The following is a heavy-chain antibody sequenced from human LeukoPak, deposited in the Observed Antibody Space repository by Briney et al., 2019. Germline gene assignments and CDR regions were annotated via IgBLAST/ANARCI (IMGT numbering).Heavy chain of an antibody. Sequence: SETLSLTCTVSGGSISNSSYYWGWIRQPPGKGLEWIGSIYYSGSTNYNPSLKSRVTISVDTSKNQSSLKLSSVTAADTAVYYCARKAAAARVGWFDPWGQGTLVTVSS. V-gene: IGHV4-39*07. D-gene: IGHD6-13*01. CDR1: GGSISNSSYY. CDR3: ARKAAAARVGWFDP. CDR2: IYYSGST. J-gene: IGHJ5*02.